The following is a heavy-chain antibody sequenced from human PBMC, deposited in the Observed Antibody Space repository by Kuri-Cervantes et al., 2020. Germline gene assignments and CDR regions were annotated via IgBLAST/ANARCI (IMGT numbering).Heavy chain of an antibody. Sequence: GESLKISCAASGFTFSSYAMHWVRQAPGKGLEWVAVISYDGSNKYYADSVKGRFTISRDNAKNSLYLQMNSLRAEDTALYHCARDYFPRGYSIVYNWFDPWGQGTLVTVSS. CDR2: ISYDGSNK. V-gene: IGHV3-30-3*01. J-gene: IGHJ5*02. D-gene: IGHD4-23*01. CDR1: GFTFSSYA. CDR3: ARDYFPRGYSIVYNWFDP.